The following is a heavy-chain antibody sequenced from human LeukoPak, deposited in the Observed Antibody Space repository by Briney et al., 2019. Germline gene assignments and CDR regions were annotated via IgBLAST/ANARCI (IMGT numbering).Heavy chain of an antibody. CDR3: AREDVDTATRRFDY. V-gene: IGHV3-21*01. J-gene: IGHJ4*02. CDR1: GFTFSSYS. Sequence: GGSLRLSCAASGFTFSSYSMNWVRQAPGKGLEWVSSISSSSSYIYYADSVKGRFTISRDNAKNSLYLQMNSLRAEDTAVYYCAREDVDTATRRFDYWGQGTLVTVSS. CDR2: ISSSSSYI. D-gene: IGHD5-18*01.